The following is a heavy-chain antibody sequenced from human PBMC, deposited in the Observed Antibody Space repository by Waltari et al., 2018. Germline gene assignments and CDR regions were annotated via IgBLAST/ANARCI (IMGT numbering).Heavy chain of an antibody. J-gene: IGHJ4*02. CDR2: IRRDGSQA. V-gene: IGHV3-7*01. CDR3: ARESTASNEGV. CDR1: GFTFRNYW. Sequence: EEQLVESGGGLVQPGGSLRLSCEGSGFTFRNYWMSWVRQAPGEGLEGVANIRRDGSQANYVDSVKGRFTISRDNAKKSLYLQMNSLRAEDTGVYYCARESTASNEGVWGQGTLVTVSS. D-gene: IGHD4-17*01.